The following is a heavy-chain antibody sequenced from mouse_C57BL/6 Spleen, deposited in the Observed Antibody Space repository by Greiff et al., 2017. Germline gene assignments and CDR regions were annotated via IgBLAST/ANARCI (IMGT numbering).Heavy chain of an antibody. V-gene: IGHV14-2*01. D-gene: IGHD2-1*01. CDR2: IDPEDGET. CDR1: GFNIKDYY. CDR3: ARGYGNYEDY. Sequence: EVQLQQSGAELVKPGASVKLSCTASGFNIKDYYMHWVKQRTEQGLEWIGRIDPEDGETKSAPKFQGKATITADTSSNTAYMQLSSLTAEDTAVYYCARGYGNYEDYWGQGTTLTVSS. J-gene: IGHJ2*01.